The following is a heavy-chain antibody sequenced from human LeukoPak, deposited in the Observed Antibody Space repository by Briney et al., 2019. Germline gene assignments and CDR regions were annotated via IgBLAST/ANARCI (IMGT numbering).Heavy chain of an antibody. D-gene: IGHD1-26*01. Sequence: GASVKVSCKVSGDTLTELSMHWVRQAPGQGLEWMGWISAYNGNTNYAQKLQGRVTMTTDTSTSTAYMELRSLRSDDTAVYYCASLQTTSGSYPFDYWGQGTLVTVSS. CDR3: ASLQTTSGSYPFDY. CDR1: GDTLTELS. V-gene: IGHV1-18*01. CDR2: ISAYNGNT. J-gene: IGHJ4*02.